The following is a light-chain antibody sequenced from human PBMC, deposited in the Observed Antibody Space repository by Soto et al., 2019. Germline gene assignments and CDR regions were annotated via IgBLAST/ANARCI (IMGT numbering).Light chain of an antibody. CDR2: GAS. J-gene: IGKJ5*01. Sequence: EIVLTHSPGTLSLSPGERATLSCRASQSVSSSYLAWYQQKPGQAPRLLIYGASNRATGIPDRFSGSGSGTDFTLTITRLEPEDFAVYYCQQYGSSPRTFGQGTRLEIK. CDR1: QSVSSSY. V-gene: IGKV3-20*01. CDR3: QQYGSSPRT.